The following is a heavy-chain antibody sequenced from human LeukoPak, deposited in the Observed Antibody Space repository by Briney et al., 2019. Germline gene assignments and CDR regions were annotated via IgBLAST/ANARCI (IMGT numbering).Heavy chain of an antibody. CDR3: ARDSDYYYGSGSHDY. CDR1: GFTFSSYG. D-gene: IGHD3-10*01. CDR2: IWYDGSNK. J-gene: IGHJ4*02. V-gene: IGHV3-33*01. Sequence: PGGSLRLSCAASGFTFSSYGMHWVRKAPGKGLEWVAVIWYDGSNKYYADSVKGRFTISRDNSKNTLYLQMNSLRAEDTAVYYCARDSDYYYGSGSHDYWGQGTLVTVSS.